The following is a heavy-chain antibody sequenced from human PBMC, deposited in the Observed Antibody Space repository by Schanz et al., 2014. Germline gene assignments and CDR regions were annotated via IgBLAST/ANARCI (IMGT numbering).Heavy chain of an antibody. CDR3: ARDGYRNGRPFDP. V-gene: IGHV3-48*04. CDR2: ISHNSHYT. J-gene: IGHJ5*02. Sequence: EVQLVESGGGLVQPGGSLRLSCAASGFTFRDYGMNWVRQAPGKGLEWVSYISHNSHYTNYADSVKGRFTISRDTAENSVYLQMNSLRAEDTAVYYCARDGYRNGRPFDPWGQGTRVTVSA. D-gene: IGHD5-18*01. CDR1: GFTFRDYG.